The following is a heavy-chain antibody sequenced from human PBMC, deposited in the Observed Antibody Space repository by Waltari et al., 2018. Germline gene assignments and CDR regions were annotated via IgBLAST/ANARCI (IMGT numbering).Heavy chain of an antibody. V-gene: IGHV3-23*01. J-gene: IGHJ4*02. CDR3: AKDPGSCGGDCYSFDY. D-gene: IGHD2-21*01. CDR1: GFTFSSYA. CDR2: ISGSGGST. Sequence: EVQLLESGGGLVQPGGSLRLSCAASGFTFSSYAMRWVRQAPGKGLEWVSAISGSGGSTYYADSVKGRFTISRDNSKNTLYLQMNSLRAEDTAVYYCAKDPGSCGGDCYSFDYWGQGTLVTVSS.